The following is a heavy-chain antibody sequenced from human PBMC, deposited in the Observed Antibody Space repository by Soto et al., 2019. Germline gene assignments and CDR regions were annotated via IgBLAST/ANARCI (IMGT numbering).Heavy chain of an antibody. D-gene: IGHD5-18*01. J-gene: IGHJ6*02. CDR3: ARDLSPSGYSYGKEYGMDV. CDR1: GGSVSSNDYS. Sequence: ASETLSLTCSVSGGSVSSNDYSWGWIRQPPGKGLEWIGTIYSGENTHYNPSLLSRVTISVDTSMSEFSLRLRSVTAADTAVYYCARDLSPSGYSYGKEYGMDVWGQGTTVTVSS. V-gene: IGHV4-39*02. CDR2: IYSGENT.